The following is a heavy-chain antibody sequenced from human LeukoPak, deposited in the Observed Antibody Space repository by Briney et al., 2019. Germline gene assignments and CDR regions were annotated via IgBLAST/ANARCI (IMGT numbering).Heavy chain of an antibody. D-gene: IGHD3-10*01. J-gene: IGHJ3*01. V-gene: IGHV3-23*01. Sequence: GVSLRLSCAASGFTFASCAMAWVRQAPGKGLEWVSMISVGGDVTFYADSVKGRFTISRDNSKNTLYLQMNSLRAEDTGIYYCAKATRGSSYYDAVEFWGQGTMVIVSS. CDR3: AKATRGSSYYDAVEF. CDR1: GFTFASCA. CDR2: ISVGGDVT.